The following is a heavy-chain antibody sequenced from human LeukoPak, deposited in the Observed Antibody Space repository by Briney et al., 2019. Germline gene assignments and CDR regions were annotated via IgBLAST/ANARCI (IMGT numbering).Heavy chain of an antibody. Sequence: SETLSLTCAVSGGSVSSTTYYWSWIRQPPGKGLEWIASINYSGSTYYNPSLKSRVTISVDTSENQFSLKLSSVTAADTAVYYCARYVVYGSGKYYFDYWGQGTLVTVSS. CDR2: INYSGST. CDR3: ARYVVYGSGKYYFDY. D-gene: IGHD3-10*01. J-gene: IGHJ4*02. CDR1: GGSVSSTTYY. V-gene: IGHV4-39*01.